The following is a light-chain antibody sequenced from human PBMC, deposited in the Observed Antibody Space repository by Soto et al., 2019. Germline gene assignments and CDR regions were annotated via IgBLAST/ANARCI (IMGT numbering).Light chain of an antibody. V-gene: IGKV1-27*01. CDR2: AAS. J-gene: IGKJ4*01. CDR1: QGIYNY. CDR3: QRYNIAPVLT. Sequence: DIQMTQSPSSLSASVGDRVTITCRASQGIYNYLAWYQQKPGKVPKLLIYAASTLQSGVSSRFSGSGSGTDFTLTISSLQPEDVATYYCQRYNIAPVLTFGGGTKVEIK.